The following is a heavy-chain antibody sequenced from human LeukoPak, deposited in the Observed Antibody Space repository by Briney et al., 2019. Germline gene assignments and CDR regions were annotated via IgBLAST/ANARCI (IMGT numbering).Heavy chain of an antibody. V-gene: IGHV3-30*02. CDR3: AKDQLGYCSSTSCYTPDY. Sequence: PGGSLRLSCAASGFTFSSYGMHWVRQAPGKGLEWVAFIRYDGSNKYYADSVKGRFTISRDNSKNTLYLQMNSLRAEDTAVYYCAKDQLGYCSSTSCYTPDYWGQGTLVTVSS. J-gene: IGHJ4*02. CDR2: IRYDGSNK. CDR1: GFTFSSYG. D-gene: IGHD2-2*02.